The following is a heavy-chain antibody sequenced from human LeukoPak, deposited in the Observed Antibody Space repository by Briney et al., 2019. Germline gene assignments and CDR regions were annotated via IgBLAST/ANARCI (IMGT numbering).Heavy chain of an antibody. CDR1: GFTFSSYG. Sequence: PGGSLRLSCEASGFTFSSYGMHWVRQAPGKGLEWVAVIWYDGSKKNYADSVKGRFTISRDNSKNTLNLQMTSLRAEDTAVYYCARVSEDYSSGWYEEYFQYWGQGTLVIVSS. CDR2: IWYDGSKK. V-gene: IGHV3-33*01. J-gene: IGHJ1*01. CDR3: ARVSEDYSSGWYEEYFQY. D-gene: IGHD6-19*01.